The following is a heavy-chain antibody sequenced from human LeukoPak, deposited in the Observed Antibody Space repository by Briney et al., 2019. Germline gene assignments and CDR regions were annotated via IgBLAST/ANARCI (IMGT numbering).Heavy chain of an antibody. J-gene: IGHJ5*02. CDR3: ARVLIAAAERWFDP. Sequence: PGGSLRLSCAASGFTFRGYAMSWVRQAPGKGLEWVSVIYSGGSTYYADSVKGRFTISRDNSKNTLYLQMNSLRAEDTAVYYCARVLIAAAERWFDPWGQGTLVTVSS. CDR2: IYSGGST. V-gene: IGHV3-53*01. D-gene: IGHD6-13*01. CDR1: GFTFRGYA.